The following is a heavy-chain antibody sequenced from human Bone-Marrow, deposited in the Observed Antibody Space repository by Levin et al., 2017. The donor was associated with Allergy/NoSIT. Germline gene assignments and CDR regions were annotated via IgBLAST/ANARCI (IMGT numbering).Heavy chain of an antibody. V-gene: IGHV3-30*18. CDR2: ISYNGINK. CDR3: AKTMVRGVTDFDS. D-gene: IGHD3-10*01. Sequence: GESLKISCAVSGVSVSTYGMHWVRQAPGKGLEWVGVISYNGINKYYADSVKGRFTISRDNSKNTLFLHMSSLRTEDTAVYYCAKTMVRGVTDFDSWGQGTRVTVSS. CDR1: GVSVSTYG. J-gene: IGHJ4*02.